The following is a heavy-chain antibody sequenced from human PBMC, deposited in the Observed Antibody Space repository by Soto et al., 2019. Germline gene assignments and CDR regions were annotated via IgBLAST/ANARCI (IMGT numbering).Heavy chain of an antibody. CDR1: GFTFSNAW. CDR3: TTGTPEYDFWSGSAPPDY. J-gene: IGHJ4*02. V-gene: IGHV3-15*01. CDR2: IKSKTDGGTT. Sequence: GGSLRLSCAASGFTFSNAWMSWVRQAPGKGLEWVGRIKSKTDGGTTDYAAPVKGRFTISRDDSKNTLYLQMNSLKTEDTAVYYCTTGTPEYDFWSGSAPPDYSGQGTLVPVSS. D-gene: IGHD3-3*01.